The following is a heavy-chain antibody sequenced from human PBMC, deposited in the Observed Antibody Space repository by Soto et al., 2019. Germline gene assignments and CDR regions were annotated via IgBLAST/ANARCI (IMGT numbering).Heavy chain of an antibody. CDR2: ISGSGGST. V-gene: IGHV3-23*01. CDR3: AKAPPHSKAPSKHIVVVTALDY. D-gene: IGHD2-21*02. CDR1: GFTFSSYA. J-gene: IGHJ4*02. Sequence: GGSLRLSCAASGFTFSSYAMSWVRQAPGKGLEWVSAISGSGGSTYYADSVKGRFTISRDNSKNTLYLQMNGLRAEDTAVYYCAKAPPHSKAPSKHIVVVTALDYWGQGTLVTVSS.